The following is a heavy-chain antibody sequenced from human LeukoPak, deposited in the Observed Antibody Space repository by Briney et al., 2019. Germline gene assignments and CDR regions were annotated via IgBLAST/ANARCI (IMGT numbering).Heavy chain of an antibody. CDR2: IYHSGST. D-gene: IGHD2-15*01. V-gene: IGHV4-39*07. CDR1: GGSISSSSYY. CDR3: ASGLVVVAATRDDY. J-gene: IGHJ4*02. Sequence: SETLSLTCTVSGGSISSSSYYWGWIRQPPGKGLEWIGSIYHSGSTYYNPSLKSRVTISVDTSKNQFSLKLSSVTAADTAVYYCASGLVVVAATRDDYWGQGTLVTVSS.